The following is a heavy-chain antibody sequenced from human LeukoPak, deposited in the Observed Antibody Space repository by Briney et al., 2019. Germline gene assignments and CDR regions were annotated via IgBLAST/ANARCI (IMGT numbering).Heavy chain of an antibody. Sequence: SETLSLTCTVSGGSISSSSYYWGWIRQPPGKGLEWIGSIYYSGSTYYNPSLNSRVTISVDTSKNQFSLKLSSVTAADTAVYYCARDWLAAAGTEGSSFDYWGQGTLVTVSS. CDR3: ARDWLAAAGTEGSSFDY. CDR2: IYYSGST. D-gene: IGHD6-13*01. CDR1: GGSISSSSYY. J-gene: IGHJ4*02. V-gene: IGHV4-39*07.